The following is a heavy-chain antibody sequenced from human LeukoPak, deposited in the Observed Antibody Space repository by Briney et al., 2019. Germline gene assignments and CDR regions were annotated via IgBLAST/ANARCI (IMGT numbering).Heavy chain of an antibody. CDR3: ARGGSGMVRGVFDP. CDR1: GGTFSSYA. CDR2: IIPIFGTA. J-gene: IGHJ5*02. V-gene: IGHV1-69*06. Sequence: GSSVKVSCKASGGTFSSYAISWVRQAPGQGLEWMGGIIPIFGTANYAQKFQGRVTITADKSTSTAYMELSSLRSEDTAVYYCARGGSGMVRGVFDPWGQGTLVTVSS. D-gene: IGHD3-10*01.